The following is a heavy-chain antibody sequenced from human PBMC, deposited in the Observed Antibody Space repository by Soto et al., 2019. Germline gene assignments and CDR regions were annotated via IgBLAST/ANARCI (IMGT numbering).Heavy chain of an antibody. CDR2: IYASGST. J-gene: IGHJ4*02. Sequence: LSLTCTVSGGSISTYYWSWIRHPAGKGLEWIGRIYASGSTNYNPSLKSRVTMSVATSKNQFSLKLSSVTAADTAVYYCARGGMVIIPTATAFDYWGQGTLVTVSS. CDR3: ARGGMVIIPTATAFDY. CDR1: GGSISTYY. V-gene: IGHV4-4*07. D-gene: IGHD2-2*01.